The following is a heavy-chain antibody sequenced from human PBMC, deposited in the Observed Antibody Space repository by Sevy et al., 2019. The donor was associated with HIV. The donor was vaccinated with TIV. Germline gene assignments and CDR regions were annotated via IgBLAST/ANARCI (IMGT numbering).Heavy chain of an antibody. D-gene: IGHD3-10*01. J-gene: IGHJ4*02. Sequence: GGSLRLSCAASGFIFSKFALSWVRQAPGSGLEWVSAMSGNDDRTFYTGSVKGRFTISRDNSKSMLYLQMNSLRVEDTAVYYCAKDFSYGGNSWNFDYWGQGTQVTVSS. CDR1: GFIFSKFA. CDR3: AKDFSYGGNSWNFDY. CDR2: MSGNDDRT. V-gene: IGHV3-23*01.